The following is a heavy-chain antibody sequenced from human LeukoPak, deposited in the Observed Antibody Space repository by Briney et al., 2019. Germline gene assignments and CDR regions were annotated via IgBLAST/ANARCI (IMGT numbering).Heavy chain of an antibody. CDR2: IYFSGST. Sequence: PSETLSLTCTVSGASISSYYWGWIRQPPGKGLELIGSIYFSGSTAYSPSLKSRVNISVDTSKNQFSLKLSSVTAADTAVYFCASRPTTWGFFDSWGQGTLVTVSS. D-gene: IGHD4-17*01. V-gene: IGHV4-39*01. CDR1: GASISSYY. J-gene: IGHJ4*02. CDR3: ASRPTTWGFFDS.